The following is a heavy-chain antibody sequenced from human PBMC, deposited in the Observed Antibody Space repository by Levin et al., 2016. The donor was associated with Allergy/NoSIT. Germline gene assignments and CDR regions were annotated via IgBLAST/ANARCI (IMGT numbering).Heavy chain of an antibody. D-gene: IGHD3-3*01. V-gene: IGHV3-23*01. CDR2: ISGSGGST. CDR3: AKDLTDGCFWSGYLGCGMDV. J-gene: IGHJ6*02. Sequence: WIRQPPGKGLEWVSAISGSGGSTYYADSVKGRFTISRDNSKNTLYLQMNSLRAEDTAVYYCAKDLTDGCFWSGYLGCGMDVWGQGTTVTVSS.